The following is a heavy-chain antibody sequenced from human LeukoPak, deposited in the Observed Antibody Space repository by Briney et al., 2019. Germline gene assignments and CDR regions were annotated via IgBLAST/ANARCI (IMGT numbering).Heavy chain of an antibody. V-gene: IGHV4-39*07. CDR1: GDSISSSNYY. Sequence: SETLSLTCTVSGDSISSSNYYWGWIRQPPGKGLEWIGSIYYSGSTNYNPSLKSRVTISVDTSKNQFSLKLSSVTAADTAVYHCAREAYCGGDCYSGFDYWGQGTLVTVSS. CDR3: AREAYCGGDCYSGFDY. CDR2: IYYSGST. D-gene: IGHD2-21*02. J-gene: IGHJ4*02.